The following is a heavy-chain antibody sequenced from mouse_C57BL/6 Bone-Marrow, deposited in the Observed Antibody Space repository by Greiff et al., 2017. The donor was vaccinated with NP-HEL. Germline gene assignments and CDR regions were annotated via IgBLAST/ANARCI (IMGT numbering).Heavy chain of an antibody. J-gene: IGHJ2*01. Sequence: VQLQQSGPELVKPGASVKMSCKASGYTFTDYYMHWVKQKPGKGLEWIGEIYPGSGNTYYNEKFKGKATLTADTSSSTAYVQLSSLTSEDSAVYFCARRITTVVAYFDYWGQGTTLTVSS. CDR2: YPGSGNTY. CDR1: YTFTDYYM. V-gene: IGHV1-83*01. D-gene: IGHD1-1*01. CDR3: RRITTVVAYFDY.